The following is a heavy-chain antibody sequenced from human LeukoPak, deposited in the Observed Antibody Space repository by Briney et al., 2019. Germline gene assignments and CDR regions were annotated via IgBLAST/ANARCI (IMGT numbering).Heavy chain of an antibody. V-gene: IGHV4-59*08. CDR2: IYSSGTT. Sequence: SETLSLTCIVSAGPMSSYYWCWIRQPPGGGVECIGSIYSSGTTTYNPSLRSRVSMSLGPSNNHFSVKLSSVTAAHTGIYYCARPPKNCAVDTCYDDWGAGTLVTASS. J-gene: IGHJ4*01. CDR1: AGPMSSYY. D-gene: IGHD2-21*01. CDR3: ARPPKNCAVDTCYDD.